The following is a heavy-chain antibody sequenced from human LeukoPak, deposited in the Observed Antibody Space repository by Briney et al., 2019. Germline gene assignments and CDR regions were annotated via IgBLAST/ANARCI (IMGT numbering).Heavy chain of an antibody. V-gene: IGHV4-39*01. D-gene: IGHD6-13*01. Sequence: SETLSLTCTVSGGSISSSSYYWGWIRQPPGKGLEWIGSIYYSGSTYYNPSLKSRVTISVDTSKDQFSLKLSSVTAADTAVYYCARRGIAAPFDPWGQGTLVTVSS. J-gene: IGHJ5*02. CDR1: GGSISSSSYY. CDR2: IYYSGST. CDR3: ARRGIAAPFDP.